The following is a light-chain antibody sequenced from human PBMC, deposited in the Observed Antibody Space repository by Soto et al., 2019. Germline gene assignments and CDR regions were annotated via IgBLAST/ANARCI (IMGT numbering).Light chain of an antibody. J-gene: IGKJ2*01. CDR1: QSLLHSNGYNY. CDR3: MQALQSPVT. V-gene: IGKV2-28*01. CDR2: LGS. Sequence: DIVMTQSPLSLPVTPGEPASISCRSSQSLLHSNGYNYLDWYLQKPGQSPHLLIYLGSNRASGVPYRVSGSGSGTDFKLKISRVEDEDVGVYYCMQALQSPVTFGQGTKLEIK.